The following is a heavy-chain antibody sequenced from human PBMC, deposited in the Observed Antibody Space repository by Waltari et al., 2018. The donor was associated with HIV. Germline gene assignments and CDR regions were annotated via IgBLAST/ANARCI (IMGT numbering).Heavy chain of an antibody. V-gene: IGHV1-8*01. CDR2: RNPHRGTT. CDR1: GYTFASYA. D-gene: IGHD1-26*01. J-gene: IGHJ4*02. CDR3: ARVRRPSGSYYLSY. Sequence: QVQLEQSGAEVKKPGASVKVSCKASGYTFASYALFWVRQAPGQGVEWMGWRNPHRGTTAYAKKFQGRVTMTRNTSITTAYMELSSLRSEDTAVYYCARVRRPSGSYYLSYWGQGTLVTVSS.